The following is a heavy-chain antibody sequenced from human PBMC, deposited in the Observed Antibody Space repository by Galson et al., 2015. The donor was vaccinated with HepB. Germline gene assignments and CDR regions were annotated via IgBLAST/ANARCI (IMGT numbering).Heavy chain of an antibody. Sequence: SVKVSCKVSGYTLTELPMHWVRQAPGKGLEWMGGFDPEDGETIYAQKFQGRVTMTEDTSTDTAYMELSSLRSEDTAVYYCATFLPGMKPLYYFDYWGQGTLVTVSS. CDR2: FDPEDGET. CDR1: GYTLTELP. J-gene: IGHJ4*02. CDR3: ATFLPGMKPLYYFDY. D-gene: IGHD6-13*01. V-gene: IGHV1-24*01.